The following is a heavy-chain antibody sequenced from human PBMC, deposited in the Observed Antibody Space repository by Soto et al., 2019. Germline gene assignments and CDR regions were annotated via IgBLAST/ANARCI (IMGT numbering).Heavy chain of an antibody. CDR1: GYTFTSYG. J-gene: IGHJ4*02. CDR3: ARDDEERTIIREYSSSWFLDY. CDR2: ISAYNGNT. Sequence: ASVKVSCKASGYTFTSYGMSCVRQAPGQGXEXXGWISAYNGNTKYEKKLQGRVNMTKDKSTRKAYMELRSLRSEEKAVYYCARDDEERTIIREYSSSWFLDYWGQGTLVTVSS. D-gene: IGHD6-13*01. V-gene: IGHV1-18*01.